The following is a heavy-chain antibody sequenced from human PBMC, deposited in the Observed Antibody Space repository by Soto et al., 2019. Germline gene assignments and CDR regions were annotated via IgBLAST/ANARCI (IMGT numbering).Heavy chain of an antibody. CDR3: VRLIGNSWLDT. V-gene: IGHV1-18*01. CDR1: GYTFTSYG. Sequence: ASVKVSCKASGYTFTSYGISWVRQAPGQGLEWMGWISAYNGNTNYAQKLQGRVTISPDTSNNQVSLQLNSVTPDDTAVYYCVRLIGNSWLDTWGQGTLVTVSS. CDR2: ISAYNGNT. J-gene: IGHJ5*02. D-gene: IGHD2-8*01.